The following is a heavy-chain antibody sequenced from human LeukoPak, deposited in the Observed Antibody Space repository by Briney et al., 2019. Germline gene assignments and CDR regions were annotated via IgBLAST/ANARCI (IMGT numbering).Heavy chain of an antibody. D-gene: IGHD2-2*01. J-gene: IGHJ4*02. Sequence: ASVKVSCKASGYTFTSYGISWVRRAPGQGLEWMGWISAYNGNTNYAQKLQGRVTMTTDTSTSTAYMELRSLRSDDTAVYYCARENYCSSTSCFDYWGQGTLVTVSS. V-gene: IGHV1-18*01. CDR2: ISAYNGNT. CDR3: ARENYCSSTSCFDY. CDR1: GYTFTSYG.